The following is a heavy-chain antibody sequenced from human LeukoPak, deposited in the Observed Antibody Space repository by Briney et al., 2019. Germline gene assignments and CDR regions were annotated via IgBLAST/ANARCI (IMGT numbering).Heavy chain of an antibody. CDR2: IKSKTDGGTT. V-gene: IGHV3-15*01. CDR3: NANYDTSDY. CDR1: GFTFANAW. J-gene: IGHJ4*02. Sequence: GGSLRLSCAASGFTFANAWMSWVRQAPGKGLEWVGRIKSKTDGGTTDYAAPVRGRFTISRDDSKNTLYLQMNSLRTEDTAVYYCNANYDTSDYWGQGTLVTVSS. D-gene: IGHD3-9*01.